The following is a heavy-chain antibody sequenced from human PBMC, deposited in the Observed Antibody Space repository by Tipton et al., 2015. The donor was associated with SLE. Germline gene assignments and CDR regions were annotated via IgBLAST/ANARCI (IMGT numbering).Heavy chain of an antibody. Sequence: SLRLSCAASGFTFSSHSLDWVRQAPGKGLEWVSYISRSSSIIYYAGSVKGRFTISRDNAKNSLYLQMNSLRAEDSAVYFCARGVNVGSTSWYFDLWGRGTLVTVSS. D-gene: IGHD1-26*01. CDR3: ARGVNVGSTSWYFDL. V-gene: IGHV3-48*01. J-gene: IGHJ2*01. CDR2: ISRSSSII. CDR1: GFTFSSHS.